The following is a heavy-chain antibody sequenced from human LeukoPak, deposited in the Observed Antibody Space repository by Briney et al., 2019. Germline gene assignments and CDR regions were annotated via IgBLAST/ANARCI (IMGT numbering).Heavy chain of an antibody. D-gene: IGHD3-3*01. CDR3: AKVGAVLRFLEWLSEYDWYFDL. J-gene: IGHJ2*01. V-gene: IGHV3-9*01. Sequence: GGSLSLSCAASGFTFDDYAMHWVRQAPGKGLEWVSGIIGNSGSIGYADSVKGRFTISRDNAKNSLYLQMNSLRAEDTALYYCAKVGAVLRFLEWLSEYDWYFDLWGRGTLVTVSS. CDR1: GFTFDDYA. CDR2: IIGNSGSI.